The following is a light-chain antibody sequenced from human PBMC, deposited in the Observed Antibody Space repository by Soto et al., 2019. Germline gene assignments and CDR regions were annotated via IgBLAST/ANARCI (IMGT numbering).Light chain of an antibody. V-gene: IGLV2-18*01. CDR1: STDFVSYNR. J-gene: IGLJ1*01. CDR3: SLYTSENTYV. Sequence: LTHPPSVCGSPGQSVTISCTGTSTDFVSYNRVSWYQQPPGTAPKLIIYEASNRPSGVPDCFSGSKSGNTASLTISGLQAADEADYYCSLYTSENTYVFGTGTKVTVL. CDR2: EAS.